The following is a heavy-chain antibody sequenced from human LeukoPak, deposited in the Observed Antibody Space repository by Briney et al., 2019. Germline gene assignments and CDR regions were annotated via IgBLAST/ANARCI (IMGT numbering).Heavy chain of an antibody. J-gene: IGHJ3*02. D-gene: IGHD1-1*01. CDR3: AKAVPYNWNDQGAFDI. Sequence: AGGSLRLSCAASGFTFSNYWMSWVRQAPGKGLEWVANIKQDGSEKYYVDSVKGRFTISRDSAKNSLYLQMNSLRAEDMALYYCAKAVPYNWNDQGAFDIWGQGTMVTVSS. V-gene: IGHV3-7*03. CDR1: GFTFSNYW. CDR2: IKQDGSEK.